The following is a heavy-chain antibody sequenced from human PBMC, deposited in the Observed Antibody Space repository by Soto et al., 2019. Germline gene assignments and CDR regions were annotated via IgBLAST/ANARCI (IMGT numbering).Heavy chain of an antibody. D-gene: IGHD6-19*01. J-gene: IGHJ4*02. CDR1: GGSISSSNW. Sequence: QVQLQESGPGLVKPSGTLSLTCAVSGGSISSSNWWSWVRQPPGKGLEWIGEIYHSGSTNYNPSLKSRVTISVDKSTNQFSLKLSSVTAADTAVYYCARGARGAVAGTKGFDYWGQGTLVTVSS. CDR3: ARGARGAVAGTKGFDY. CDR2: IYHSGST. V-gene: IGHV4-4*02.